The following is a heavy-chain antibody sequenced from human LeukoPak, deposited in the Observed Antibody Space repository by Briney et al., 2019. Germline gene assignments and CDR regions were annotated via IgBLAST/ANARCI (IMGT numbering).Heavy chain of an antibody. Sequence: PGGSLRLSCAASGFALSSHWMTWVRQVPGRGPEWVANVNRDGSETYYLDSVKGRFTISKDNAKNSLYLQRNSLSVEDTAVYYCARDRRRVWELDYWGQGTLVTVSS. D-gene: IGHD1-26*01. CDR1: GFALSSHW. CDR2: VNRDGSET. V-gene: IGHV3-7*01. CDR3: ARDRRRVWELDY. J-gene: IGHJ4*02.